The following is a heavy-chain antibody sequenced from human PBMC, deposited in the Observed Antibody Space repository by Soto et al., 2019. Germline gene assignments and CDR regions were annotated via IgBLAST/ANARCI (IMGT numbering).Heavy chain of an antibody. CDR3: TTDSYSTMIEGRFDY. V-gene: IGHV3-15*07. CDR2: IKSKALGGTT. J-gene: IGHJ4*03. Sequence: GGSLRLSCAASGFAFSNAWINWVRQAPGKGLEWVGRIKSKALGGTTDFAAPVRGRFAITRDDSRNMVYMQMYSLNTEDTAVFFFTTDSYSTMIEGRFDYCGHGTLVTVSS. D-gene: IGHD3-22*01. CDR1: GFAFSNAW.